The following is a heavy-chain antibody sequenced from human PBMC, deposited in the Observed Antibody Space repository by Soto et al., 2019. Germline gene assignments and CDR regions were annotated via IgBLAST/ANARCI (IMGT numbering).Heavy chain of an antibody. CDR3: AAPVIGVAHPHH. CDR2: ISGSGGRT. Sequence: EVQLLESGGGLVQPGGSLRLSCAASGFTFSSYAMSWVRQAPGKGLEWVSAISGSGGRTYYADSVKGRFTIYRDNCKCAVYLQLHCLRAEGGAGYSCAAPVIGVAHPHHWGQSSLVTVSS. D-gene: IGHD3-16*02. J-gene: IGHJ5*02. V-gene: IGHV3-23*01. CDR1: GFTFSSYA.